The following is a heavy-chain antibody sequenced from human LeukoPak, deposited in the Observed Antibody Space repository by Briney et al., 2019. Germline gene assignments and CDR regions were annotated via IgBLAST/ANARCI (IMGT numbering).Heavy chain of an antibody. CDR1: GGSISSSSYY. CDR3: ARDKRGEDNWFDP. CDR2: IYYSGST. V-gene: IGHV4-39*07. Sequence: PSETLSLTCTVSGGSISSSSYYWGWIRQPPGKGLEWIGSIYYSGSTYYNPSLKSRVTVSLDTSKNQFSLKLSSVTAADTAVYYCARDKRGEDNWFDPWGQGTLVTVSS. J-gene: IGHJ5*02.